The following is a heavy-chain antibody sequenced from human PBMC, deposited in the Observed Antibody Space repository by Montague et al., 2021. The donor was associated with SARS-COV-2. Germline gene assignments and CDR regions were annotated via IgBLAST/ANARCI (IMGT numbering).Heavy chain of an antibody. CDR2: IDWGDDK. V-gene: IGHV2-70*11. D-gene: IGHD3-9*01. CDR1: GFSLSTSGMC. J-gene: IGHJ6*02. Sequence: PALVKPTQTLTLTCTSSGFSLSTSGMCVSWIRQPPGKALEWLARIDWGDDKYYSTSLKTRLTISKDTSKNQVVLTMTNMDPVDTATYYCARLPYDILTDLNCGMGVWGQGTTVTGSS. CDR3: ARLPYDILTDLNCGMGV.